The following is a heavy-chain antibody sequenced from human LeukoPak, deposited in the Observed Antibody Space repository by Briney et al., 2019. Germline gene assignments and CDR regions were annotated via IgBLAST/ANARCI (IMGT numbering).Heavy chain of an antibody. CDR1: GFTFSSYW. V-gene: IGHV3-7*01. CDR3: ARDKSESPTKLDY. Sequence: GGSLRLSCAASGFTFSSYWMSWVRQAPGKGLEWVANIKQDESEKYYVDSLKGRFTISRDNAKNSLYLQMNSLRAEDTAVYYCARDKSESPTKLDYWGQGILVTVSS. CDR2: IKQDESEK. D-gene: IGHD1-1*01. J-gene: IGHJ4*02.